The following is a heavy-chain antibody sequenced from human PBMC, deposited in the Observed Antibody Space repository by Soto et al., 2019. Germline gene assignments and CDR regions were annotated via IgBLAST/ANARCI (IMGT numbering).Heavy chain of an antibody. CDR3: ARWSYLDY. V-gene: IGHV3-23*01. Sequence: VGSLRLSCAASGFSFGSYALSWVRKAPGKGLEWVSTISGSDGKTFYADSVKGRFSISRDTSQSTLYLQMNSLRADDTAMYYCARWSYLDYWGQGTRVTVSS. CDR2: ISGSDGKT. CDR1: GFSFGSYA. J-gene: IGHJ4*02. D-gene: IGHD3-3*01.